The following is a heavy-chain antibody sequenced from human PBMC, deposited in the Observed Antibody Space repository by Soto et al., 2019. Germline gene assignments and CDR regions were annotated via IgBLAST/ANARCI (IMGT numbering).Heavy chain of an antibody. D-gene: IGHD3-16*01. Sequence: EVQLVESGGGLVQPGGSLRLSCAASGIRFTSSWMSWVRQAPGKGLEWVAHINQDGGQKYYVDSAKGRFTISRDNAKTSQYLQMNSLRAEDTAVFYCVSWADAADEDYFHHWGQGTLVTVSS. J-gene: IGHJ1*01. V-gene: IGHV3-7*01. CDR2: INQDGGQK. CDR3: VSWADAADEDYFHH. CDR1: GIRFTSSW.